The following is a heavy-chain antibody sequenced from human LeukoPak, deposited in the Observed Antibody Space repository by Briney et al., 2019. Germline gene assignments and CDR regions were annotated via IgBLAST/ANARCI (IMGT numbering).Heavy chain of an antibody. Sequence: GGSLRLSCAASGFTFSSYGMHWVRQAPCKGLEWVAFIRYDGSNKYYADSVKGRFTISRDNSKNTLYLQMNSLRAEDTAVYYCAKAEPGGYSYGYADYWGQGTLVTVSS. CDR1: GFTFSSYG. CDR3: AKAEPGGYSYGYADY. J-gene: IGHJ4*02. V-gene: IGHV3-30*02. CDR2: IRYDGSNK. D-gene: IGHD5-18*01.